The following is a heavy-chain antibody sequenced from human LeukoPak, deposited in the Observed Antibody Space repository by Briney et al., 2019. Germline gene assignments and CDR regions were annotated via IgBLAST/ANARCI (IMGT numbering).Heavy chain of an antibody. CDR3: ARDQVPAHGWFDP. J-gene: IGHJ5*02. D-gene: IGHD6-25*01. Sequence: GRSLRLSCAASGFTFSSYGMHWVRQAPGKGLEWVAFLWFDGNNRYYAGSVKGRFTISRDNSKNTLYLQMNSLRAEDTAVYYCARDQVPAHGWFDPWGQGTLVTVSS. V-gene: IGHV3-33*01. CDR1: GFTFSSYG. CDR2: LWFDGNNR.